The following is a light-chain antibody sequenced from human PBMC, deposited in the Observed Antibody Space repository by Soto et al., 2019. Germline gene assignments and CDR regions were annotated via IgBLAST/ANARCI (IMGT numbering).Light chain of an antibody. CDR2: DAS. V-gene: IGKV1-5*01. J-gene: IGKJ1*01. CDR3: QQYYSYWT. Sequence: DIHMTQSPSTLSSSVLHTLTLTCRASQSIGRWLAWYQQKPGKAPKLPIFDASTLENGVPARFSGSRSGPEFSLTSSSLQPDDFATYYCQQYYSYWTFGQGTKVDIK. CDR1: QSIGRW.